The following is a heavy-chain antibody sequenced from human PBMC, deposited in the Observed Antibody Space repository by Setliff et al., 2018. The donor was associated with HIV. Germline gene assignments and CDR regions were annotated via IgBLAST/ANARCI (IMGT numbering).Heavy chain of an antibody. Sequence: PGGSLRLSCVGSGFTFNGYAMNWVRQAPGKGLEWVSYISSSSSSIYYGDSVKGRFTISRDNAKNSMDLQMNSLRAEDTAIYYCARKLRPGHGVDVWGQGTTVTVSS. D-gene: IGHD3-10*01. CDR3: ARKLRPGHGVDV. J-gene: IGHJ6*02. CDR1: GFTFNGYA. V-gene: IGHV3-48*04. CDR2: ISSSSSSI.